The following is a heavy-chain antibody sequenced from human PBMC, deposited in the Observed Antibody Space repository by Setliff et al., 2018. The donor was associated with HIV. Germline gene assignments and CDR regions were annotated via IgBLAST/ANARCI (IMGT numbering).Heavy chain of an antibody. CDR3: ARAPPGIQNDAFDV. Sequence: PSETLSLTCSVSGGSISSGSYYWTWIRQVAGMGPEWIEHIYTNGYTYYNPPLKSRVTILVDTSKNQFSLRLTSESAADTAVYYCARAPPGIQNDAFDVWGQGTMVTVSS. V-gene: IGHV4-61*09. J-gene: IGHJ3*01. CDR2: IYTNGYT. CDR1: GGSISSGSYY.